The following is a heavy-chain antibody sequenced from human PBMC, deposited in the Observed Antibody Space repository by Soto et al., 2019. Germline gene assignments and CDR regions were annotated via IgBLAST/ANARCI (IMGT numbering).Heavy chain of an antibody. J-gene: IGHJ6*02. D-gene: IGHD3-3*01. Sequence: ASVKVSCKASGYTFTGYYMHWVRQAPGQGLEWMGWINPNSGGTNYAQKFQGWVTMTRDTSISTAYMELSRLRSDDTAVYYCARAPPDYDFWSGYYNYYYTVWTSGAKGPRSPSP. V-gene: IGHV1-2*04. CDR2: INPNSGGT. CDR1: GYTFTGYY. CDR3: ARAPPDYDFWSGYYNYYYTVWTS.